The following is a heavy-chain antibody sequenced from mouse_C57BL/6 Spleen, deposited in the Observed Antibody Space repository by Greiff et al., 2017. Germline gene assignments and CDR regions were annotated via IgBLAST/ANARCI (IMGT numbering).Heavy chain of an antibody. CDR1: GFNIKDDY. CDR2: IYPENGDT. J-gene: IGHJ3*01. CDR3: TSYDPFAY. Sequence: VQLQQSGAELVRPGASVKLSCTASGFNIKDDYMHWVKQRPEQGLEWIGWIYPENGDTEYASKFKGKATITADTSSNTAYLQLSSLTSDDTAVYYCTSYDPFAYWGQGTLVTVSA. V-gene: IGHV14-4*01. D-gene: IGHD2-3*01.